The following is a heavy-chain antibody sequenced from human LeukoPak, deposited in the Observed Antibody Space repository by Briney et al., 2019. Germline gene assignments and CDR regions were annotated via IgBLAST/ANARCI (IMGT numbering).Heavy chain of an antibody. CDR2: INSDGSST. J-gene: IGHJ4*02. CDR1: GFTFSSYW. Sequence: GGSLRLSCAASGFTFSSYWMHWVRQAPGKGLVWVSRINSDGSSTSYADSVKGRFTISRDNAKNTLYLQVNSLRAEDTAVYYCATHRFGELLYYWGQGTLVTVSS. V-gene: IGHV3-74*01. D-gene: IGHD3-10*01. CDR3: ATHRFGELLYY.